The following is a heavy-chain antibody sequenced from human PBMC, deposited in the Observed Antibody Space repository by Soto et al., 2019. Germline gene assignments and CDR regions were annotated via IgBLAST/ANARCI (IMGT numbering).Heavy chain of an antibody. V-gene: IGHV3-23*01. D-gene: IGHD3-3*01. Sequence: AGSMRLSCAASGLSFSGYAMSWVRQAPGKGLEWVPTVSGSGETTYYTDSVKGRFTISGDNSKSTLYLQMTSLRGEDTAVYYCGKATNFGVGPDYYYYYGMDVWGQGTTVTVSS. CDR2: VSGSGETT. CDR1: GLSFSGYA. J-gene: IGHJ6*02. CDR3: GKATNFGVGPDYYYYYGMDV.